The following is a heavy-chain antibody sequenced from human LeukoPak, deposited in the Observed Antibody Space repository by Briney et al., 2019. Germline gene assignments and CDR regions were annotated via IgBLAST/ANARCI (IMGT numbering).Heavy chain of an antibody. Sequence: GGSLRLSCAASAFTFSDYYMSWVRQAPGKGLEWVSDISNGVTTIYYADSVKGRFTLSRDNANNSLDLQMNSLRAEDTAVYYCARHGYSSGWYYCDYWGQGTLVTVSS. D-gene: IGHD6-19*01. J-gene: IGHJ4*02. CDR2: ISNGVTTI. CDR3: ARHGYSSGWYYCDY. V-gene: IGHV3-11*01. CDR1: AFTFSDYY.